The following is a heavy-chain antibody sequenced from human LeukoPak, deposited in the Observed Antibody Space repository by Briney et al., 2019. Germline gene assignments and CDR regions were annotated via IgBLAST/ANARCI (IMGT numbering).Heavy chain of an antibody. Sequence: SQTLSLTCTVSGGSISTYYWSWIRQPPGKGLEWIGYIYYSGSTDSNPSLKSRVTISVDTSKNQISLKLSSVTAADTAVYYCARTYCRGGSCHFDYWGQGTLVTVSP. J-gene: IGHJ4*02. CDR3: ARTYCRGGSCHFDY. D-gene: IGHD2-15*01. CDR1: GGSISTYY. CDR2: IYYSGST. V-gene: IGHV4-59*08.